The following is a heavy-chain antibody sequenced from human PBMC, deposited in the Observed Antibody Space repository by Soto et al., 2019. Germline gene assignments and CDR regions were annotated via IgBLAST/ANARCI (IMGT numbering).Heavy chain of an antibody. CDR3: SKWLGFGDA. CDR2: ISDSGGNT. V-gene: IGHV3-23*01. J-gene: IGHJ5*02. CDR1: GFTFSSYS. Sequence: LRLSCAASGFTFSSYSMTWVRQAPGKGLEWVSGISDSGGNTWYADSVKGRFTISRDNSKNTLFLQMNSLRAEDTAVYFCSKWLGFGDAWGQGTLVTVSS. D-gene: IGHD3-10*01.